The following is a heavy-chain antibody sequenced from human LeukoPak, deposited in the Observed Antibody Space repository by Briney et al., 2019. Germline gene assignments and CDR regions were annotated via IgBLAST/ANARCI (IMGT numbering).Heavy chain of an antibody. V-gene: IGHV5-51*01. CDR1: GYSFTSYW. Sequence: GESLKISCKGSGYSFTSYWIGWVRQMPGKGLEWMGIIYPGDSDTRYSPSFQGQVTISADKSISTAYLQWSSLKASDTAMYYCARRSRVYSGYDRRNAFDIWGQGTMVTVSS. CDR2: IYPGDSDT. CDR3: ARRSRVYSGYDRRNAFDI. J-gene: IGHJ3*02. D-gene: IGHD5-12*01.